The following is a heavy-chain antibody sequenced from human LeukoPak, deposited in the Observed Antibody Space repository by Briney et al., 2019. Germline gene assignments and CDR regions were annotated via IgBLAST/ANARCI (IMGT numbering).Heavy chain of an antibody. D-gene: IGHD2-15*01. CDR1: GGSISSYY. V-gene: IGHV4-59*08. CDR3: ARHLDCSGGSCYSWYLDL. J-gene: IGHJ2*01. Sequence: SETLSLTCTVSGGSISSYYWSWLRQPPGKGLEWIGYIYYSGSTKYNPSLKRRVTISVDTSNNQFSLNVSSPTAADTAVYYCARHLDCSGGSCYSWYLDLWGRGTLVTVSS. CDR2: IYYSGST.